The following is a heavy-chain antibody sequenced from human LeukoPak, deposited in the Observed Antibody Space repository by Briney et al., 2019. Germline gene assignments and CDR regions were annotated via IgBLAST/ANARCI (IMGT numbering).Heavy chain of an antibody. J-gene: IGHJ4*02. CDR3: ARDPPGIAASGTYY. Sequence: PGGSLRLSRAASGFSVSNNYMNWVRQAPGKGLEWVSLIYSRGGTSYADSVKGRFTISRDSSKNTLFLQMNSLRVEDTAVYYCARDPPGIAASGTYYWGQGTLVTVSS. CDR2: IYSRGGT. V-gene: IGHV3-53*01. CDR1: GFSVSNNY. D-gene: IGHD6-13*01.